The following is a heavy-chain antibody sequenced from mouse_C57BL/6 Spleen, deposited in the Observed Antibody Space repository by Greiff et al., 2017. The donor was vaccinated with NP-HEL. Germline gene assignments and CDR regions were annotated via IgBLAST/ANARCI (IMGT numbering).Heavy chain of an antibody. V-gene: IGHV2-2*01. D-gene: IGHD1-1*01. J-gene: IGHJ2*01. CDR2: IWSGGST. CDR3: ARGGTTVVADD. Sequence: QVQLKESGPGLVQPSQSLSITCTVSGFSLTSYGVHWFRQSPGKGLEWLGVIWSGGSTDYNADFISRLSIIKDNSKSQVFFKMNRRQADDTDIYYCARGGTTVVADDWGQGTTLTVSS. CDR1: GFSLTSYG.